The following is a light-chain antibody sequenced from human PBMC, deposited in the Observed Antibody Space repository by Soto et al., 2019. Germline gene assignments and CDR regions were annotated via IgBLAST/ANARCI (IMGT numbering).Light chain of an antibody. CDR2: DVI. CDR1: SSDVGAYNY. CDR3: CAYAGGPEV. V-gene: IGLV2-11*01. Sequence: QSVLTQPRSVSGSPGQSVAISFTGTSSDVGAYNYVSWYQRHPGKAPKVIIYDVIKRPSGVPDRCSGSKSGNTASLTISGLQAEDEADYYCCAYAGGPEVFGTGTKVTVL. J-gene: IGLJ1*01.